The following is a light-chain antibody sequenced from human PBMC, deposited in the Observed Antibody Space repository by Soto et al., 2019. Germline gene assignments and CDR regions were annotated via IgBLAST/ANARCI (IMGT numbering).Light chain of an antibody. Sequence: IHLTQSPSFLSASVLDRFTITCRASQGISSDLAWYQQKPGKAPKLLIYAASTLQSGVPSRFSGSGSGTDFTLTISCLQSEDFATYYCQQYYSYPRTFGQGTKVDI. CDR3: QQYYSYPRT. CDR1: QGISSD. V-gene: IGKV1-9*01. CDR2: AAS. J-gene: IGKJ1*01.